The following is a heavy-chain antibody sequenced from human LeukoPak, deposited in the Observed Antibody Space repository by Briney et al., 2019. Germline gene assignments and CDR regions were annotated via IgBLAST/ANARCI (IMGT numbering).Heavy chain of an antibody. CDR3: TRLFAGNWFDP. Sequence: GGSLRLSCAASGFIFSDYYMSWIRQAPGEGLEWVSYISSSGSTIYYADSVKGRFSISRDNAKNSLYLQMNSLRAEDTAVYYCTRLFAGNWFDPWGQGTLVTVSS. V-gene: IGHV3-11*01. CDR1: GFIFSDYY. CDR2: ISSSGSTI. J-gene: IGHJ5*02.